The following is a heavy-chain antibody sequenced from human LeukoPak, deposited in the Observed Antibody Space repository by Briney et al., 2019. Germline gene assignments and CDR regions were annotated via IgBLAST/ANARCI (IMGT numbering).Heavy chain of an antibody. J-gene: IGHJ4*02. CDR2: IIPIFGTA. V-gene: IGHV1-69*01. CDR1: GGTFSSYA. CDR3: ARDLGSGRGY. Sequence: EASVKVSCKASGGTFSSYAISWVRQAPGQGLEWMGGIIPIFGTANYAQKFQGRVTITADESTSTAYMELSSLRSEDTAVYYCARDLGSGRGYWGQGTLVTVSS.